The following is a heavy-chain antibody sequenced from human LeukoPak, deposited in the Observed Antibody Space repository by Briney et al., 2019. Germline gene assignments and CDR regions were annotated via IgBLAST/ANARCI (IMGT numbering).Heavy chain of an antibody. CDR3: ARDLMTPHVLRFFD. D-gene: IGHD3-3*01. CDR2: IYYSGST. J-gene: IGHJ4*02. CDR1: GGPISSYY. Sequence: SETLSLTCTVSGGPISSYYWNWIRQPPGKGLEWIGNIYYSGSTNYNPSLKSRVTISVDTSKNQFSLKLSSVTAADTAVYYCARDLMTPHVLRFFDWGQGTLVTVSS. V-gene: IGHV4-59*12.